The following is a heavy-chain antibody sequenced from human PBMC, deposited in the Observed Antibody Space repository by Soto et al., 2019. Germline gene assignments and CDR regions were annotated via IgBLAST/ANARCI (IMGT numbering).Heavy chain of an antibody. CDR2: ISSTTNYI. V-gene: IGHV3-21*06. CDR3: ARESEDLTSNFDY. Sequence: GGSLRLSCAASGFTFTRYRMNCVRQAPGKGLEWFSSISSTTNYIYYGDSMKGRFTISRDNAKNSLYLEMNSLRAEDTAVYYCARESEDLTSNFDYWGQGTLVTVSS. CDR1: GFTFTRYR. J-gene: IGHJ4*02.